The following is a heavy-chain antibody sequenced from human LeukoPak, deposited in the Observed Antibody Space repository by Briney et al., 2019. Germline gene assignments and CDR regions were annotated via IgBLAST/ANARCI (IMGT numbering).Heavy chain of an antibody. D-gene: IGHD3-10*01. V-gene: IGHV3-74*01. CDR3: ARVSGPGMKEYFRL. CDR1: GFTFSGAW. CDR2: INNDGSTT. J-gene: IGHJ1*01. Sequence: PGGSLRLSCAASGFTFSGAWMHWVRQAPGKGLVWVSRINNDGSTTRYADSVKGRFTISRDNAKNTLYLQMNSLRAEDTAVYFCARVSGPGMKEYFRLWGQGTLVTVSS.